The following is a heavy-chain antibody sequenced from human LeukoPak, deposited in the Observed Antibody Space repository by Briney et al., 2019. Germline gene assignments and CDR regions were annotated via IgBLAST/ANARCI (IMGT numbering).Heavy chain of an antibody. J-gene: IGHJ6*03. CDR2: INPNSGGT. Sequence: ASVKVSCKASGYTFTGYYMHWVRQAPGQGLEWMGWINPNSGGTNYAQKFQGRVTMTRDTSISTAYMELSRLRSDDTAVYYCARPSWFGEVTTPYYMDVWGKGTTVTVSS. D-gene: IGHD3-10*01. CDR3: ARPSWFGEVTTPYYMDV. CDR1: GYTFTGYY. V-gene: IGHV1-2*02.